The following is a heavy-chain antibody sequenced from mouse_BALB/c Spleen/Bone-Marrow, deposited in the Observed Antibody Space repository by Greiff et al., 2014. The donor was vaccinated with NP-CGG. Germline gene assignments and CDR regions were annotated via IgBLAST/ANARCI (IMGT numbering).Heavy chain of an antibody. V-gene: IGHV14-3*02. D-gene: IGHD2-1*01. CDR3: ARRGYYGNYYYAMDY. CDR2: IDPAYGNT. CDR1: GFNIKDTY. J-gene: IGHJ4*01. Sequence: VQLQQSGAELVKPGASVKLSCTASGFNIKDTYMHWVKQGPEQGLEWIGRIDPAYGNTKYDPKFQGKATITADTSSNTAYLQLSSLTSEDTAVYYCARRGYYGNYYYAMDYWGQGTSVTVSS.